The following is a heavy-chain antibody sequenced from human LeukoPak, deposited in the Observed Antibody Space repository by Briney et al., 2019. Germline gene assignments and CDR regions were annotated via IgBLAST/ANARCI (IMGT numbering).Heavy chain of an antibody. V-gene: IGHV1-18*01. Sequence: RASVTVSCKASGYTFTSYGISWVRQAPGQGLEWMGWISAYNGNTNYAQKLQGRVTMTTDTSTSTAYMELRSLRSDDTAVYYCAKEWLGDTTLDYWGQGTLVTVSS. J-gene: IGHJ4*02. CDR1: GYTFTSYG. D-gene: IGHD3-10*01. CDR2: ISAYNGNT. CDR3: AKEWLGDTTLDY.